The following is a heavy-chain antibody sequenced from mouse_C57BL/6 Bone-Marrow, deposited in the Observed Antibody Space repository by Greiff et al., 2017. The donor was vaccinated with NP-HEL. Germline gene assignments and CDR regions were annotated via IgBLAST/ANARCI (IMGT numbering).Heavy chain of an antibody. J-gene: IGHJ3*01. Sequence: QLQSGAELVKPGASVKISCKASGYEFSNYWMNWVKQRPGKGLEWIGQIYPGDGDTNYNGKFKDKATLTADKSSSTAYMQLSRLTSEDSAVYFCARGAYWGQGTLVTVSA. CDR3: ARGAY. CDR1: GYEFSNYW. V-gene: IGHV1-80*01. CDR2: IYPGDGDT.